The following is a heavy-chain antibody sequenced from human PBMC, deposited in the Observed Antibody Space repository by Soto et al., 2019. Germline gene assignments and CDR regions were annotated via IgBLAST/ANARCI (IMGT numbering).Heavy chain of an antibody. J-gene: IGHJ6*02. V-gene: IGHV3-33*01. CDR3: ARDLVITFWGVNRYYYYGMDV. D-gene: IGHD3-16*01. Sequence: QVQLVESGGGVVQPGRSLRLSCAASGFTFSSYGIHWVRQAPGKGLEWVAVVYYDGSNKYYADSVKGRFTISRDNSKNTLYLQMNSLRAEDTAVYYCARDLVITFWGVNRYYYYGMDVWGQGTTVTVSS. CDR1: GFTFSSYG. CDR2: VYYDGSNK.